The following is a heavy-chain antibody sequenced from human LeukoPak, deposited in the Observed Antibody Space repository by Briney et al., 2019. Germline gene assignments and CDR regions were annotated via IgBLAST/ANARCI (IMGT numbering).Heavy chain of an antibody. CDR1: GFTFSSYG. CDR2: ISYDGSNK. Sequence: GGSLRLSCAASGFTFSSYGMHWVRQAPGKGLEWVAVISYDGSNKYYADSVEGRFTISRDNSKNTLYLQMNSLRAEDTAVYYCAKGADMYDAFDIWGQGTMVTVSS. CDR3: AKGADMYDAFDI. J-gene: IGHJ3*02. V-gene: IGHV3-30*18.